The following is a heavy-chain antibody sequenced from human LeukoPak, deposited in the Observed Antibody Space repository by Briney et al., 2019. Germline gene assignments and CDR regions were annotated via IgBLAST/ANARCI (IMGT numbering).Heavy chain of an antibody. V-gene: IGHV3-33*01. J-gene: IGHJ4*02. CDR3: ARESGSGSYYAS. CDR1: GFTFNSYG. D-gene: IGHD3-10*01. CDR2: IWYDGSNK. Sequence: QPGRSLRLSCAASGFTFNSYGMHWVRQAPGKGLEWVAVIWYDGSNKYYADSVKGRFTISRDNSKNTLYLQMNSLRAENTAVYYCARESGSGSYYASWGQGTLVTVSS.